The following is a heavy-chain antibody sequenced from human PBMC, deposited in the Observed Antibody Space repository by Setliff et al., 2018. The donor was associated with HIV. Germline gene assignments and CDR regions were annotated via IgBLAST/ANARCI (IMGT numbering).Heavy chain of an antibody. CDR3: ARVRYCSGGSCYGGEYWFDP. D-gene: IGHD2-15*01. J-gene: IGHJ5*02. CDR2: INPKSDGT. Sequence: GASVKVSCKASGYSFTDYYIHWVRQAPGQGLEWMGWINPKSDGTNYAQKFQGWITMTSDTSTSTVYMELSSLRSEDTAVYYCARVRYCSGGSCYGGEYWFDPWGQGTLVTVSS. CDR1: GYSFTDYY. V-gene: IGHV1-2*04.